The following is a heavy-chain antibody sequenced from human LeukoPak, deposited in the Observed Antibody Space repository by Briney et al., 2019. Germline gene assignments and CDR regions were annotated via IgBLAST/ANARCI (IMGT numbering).Heavy chain of an antibody. CDR1: GFTFSSYG. V-gene: IGHV3-23*01. CDR3: AKVRGRVPAAPYYFDY. CDR2: ISGSGGST. J-gene: IGHJ4*02. D-gene: IGHD2-2*01. Sequence: PGRSLRLSCAASGFTFSSYGMHWVRQAPGKGLEWVSAISGSGGSTYYADSVKGRFTISRDNSKNTLYLQMNSLRAEDTAVYYCAKVRGRVPAAPYYFDYWGQGTLVTVSS.